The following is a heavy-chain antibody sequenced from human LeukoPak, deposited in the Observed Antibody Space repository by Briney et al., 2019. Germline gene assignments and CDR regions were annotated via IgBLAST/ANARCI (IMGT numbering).Heavy chain of an antibody. V-gene: IGHV3-11*04. CDR3: ARDGRYDFWRGRADAFDI. CDR2: ISSSGSTI. J-gene: IGHJ3*02. CDR1: GFTFSDYY. D-gene: IGHD3-3*01. Sequence: GGSLRLSCAASGFTFSDYYMSWIRQAPGKGLEGVSYISSSGSTIYYADSVKGRFNISRDNAKNSLYLQMNRLRAEDTAVYYCARDGRYDFWRGRADAFDIWGEGTMVTVS.